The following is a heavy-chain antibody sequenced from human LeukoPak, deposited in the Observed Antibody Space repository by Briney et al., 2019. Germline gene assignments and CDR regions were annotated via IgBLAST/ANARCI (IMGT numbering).Heavy chain of an antibody. Sequence: GGSLRLSCAASGFSFSDYYMTWIRQAPGKGLEWVSYVNSRGNIVYYADSVKGRFTISRDNAKNSLYLQMNSLRDDDTAVYYCGTSALAVAGNDEFDYWGQGTLVTVSS. CDR3: GTSALAVAGNDEFDY. V-gene: IGHV3-11*01. J-gene: IGHJ4*02. D-gene: IGHD6-19*01. CDR1: GFSFSDYY. CDR2: VNSRGNIV.